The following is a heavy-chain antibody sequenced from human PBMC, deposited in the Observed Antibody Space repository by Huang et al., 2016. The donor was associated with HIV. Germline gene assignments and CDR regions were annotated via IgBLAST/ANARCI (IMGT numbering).Heavy chain of an antibody. CDR1: GFTVSSNY. V-gene: IGHV3-53*01. CDR3: GAFDY. Sequence: EVQLVESGGGLIQPGGSLRLSCAASGFTVSSNYMNWVRQAPGKVVEGVSLHYSGGNTYDAASVKVRCTISRDKFKNTLYFCARDDPYEIGSSSWYGAFDYWGQGTLVTVSS. J-gene: IGHJ4*02. D-gene: IGHD6-13*01. CDR2: HYSGGNT.